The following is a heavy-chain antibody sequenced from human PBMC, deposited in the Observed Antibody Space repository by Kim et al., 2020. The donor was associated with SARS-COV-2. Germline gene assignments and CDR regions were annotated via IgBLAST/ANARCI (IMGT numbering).Heavy chain of an antibody. V-gene: IGHV3-7*01. CDR1: GFIFSNYW. Sequence: GGSLRLSCAASGFIFSNYWMSWVRQAPGKGLEWVANVNGDGSENRYVDSVKGRFFISRDNALNSLYLQMNSLRDEDTAVYYCARHDDSSSYCLEYWGQGTLVTVSS. CDR3: ARHDDSSSYCLEY. D-gene: IGHD3-16*01. CDR2: VNGDGSEN. J-gene: IGHJ4*02.